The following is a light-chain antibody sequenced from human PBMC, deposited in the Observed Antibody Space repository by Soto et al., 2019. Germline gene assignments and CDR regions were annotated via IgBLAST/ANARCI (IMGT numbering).Light chain of an antibody. V-gene: IGKV3-15*01. CDR1: QSVSRN. J-gene: IGKJ1*01. Sequence: EIVLTQSPGTLSLSPGERATLSCRASQSVSRNLAWYQQKPGQAPRLLLYGASSRATGVPARFGGSGSGSELTLTISGLQSEDFAVYFCQQYNDWPRTFGQGTKVDIK. CDR3: QQYNDWPRT. CDR2: GAS.